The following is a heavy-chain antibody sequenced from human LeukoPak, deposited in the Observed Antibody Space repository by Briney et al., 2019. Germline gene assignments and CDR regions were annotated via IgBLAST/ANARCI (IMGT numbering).Heavy chain of an antibody. CDR3: EIYSGYDSY. Sequence: ASVKVSCKSSGYTFTSHGFNWVRQAPGQGLEWMGWISPLNYKTKFAQKFQGRVTMTRDMSTSTVYMELSSLRSEDTAVYYCEIYSGYDSYWGQGTLVTVSS. J-gene: IGHJ4*02. D-gene: IGHD5-12*01. V-gene: IGHV1-18*01. CDR1: GYTFTSHG. CDR2: ISPLNYKT.